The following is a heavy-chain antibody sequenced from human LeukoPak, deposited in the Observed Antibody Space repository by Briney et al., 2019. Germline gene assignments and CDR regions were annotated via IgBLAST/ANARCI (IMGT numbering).Heavy chain of an antibody. Sequence: GGSLRLSCAASGFTFSSYAMHWVRQAPGKGLEWVAGINWNSVSAVYADSLKGRLTISRDNAKNSLYLQMNSLRAEDTAVYYCARDPDYGDYVGAFDIWGQGTMVTVSS. CDR3: ARDPDYGDYVGAFDI. CDR1: GFTFSSYA. CDR2: INWNSVSA. D-gene: IGHD4-17*01. V-gene: IGHV3-9*01. J-gene: IGHJ3*02.